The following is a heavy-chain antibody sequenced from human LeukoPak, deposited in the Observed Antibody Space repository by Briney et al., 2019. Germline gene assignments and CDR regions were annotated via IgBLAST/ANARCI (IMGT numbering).Heavy chain of an antibody. CDR1: GYTFTDYF. CDR2: INPNDGGT. D-gene: IGHD3-10*01. V-gene: IGHV1-2*02. CDR3: AAKYMVRGIDY. J-gene: IGHJ4*02. Sequence: ASVKVSCKASGYTFTDYFMHWLRQAPGQGLEWMGWINPNDGGTNYAQRFQGRVTMTRDTSINTGYMELSRLTSDDTAVYFCAAKYMVRGIDYWGQGTLVTVSS.